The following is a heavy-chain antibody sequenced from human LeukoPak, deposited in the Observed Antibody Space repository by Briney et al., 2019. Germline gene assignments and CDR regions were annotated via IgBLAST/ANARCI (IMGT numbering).Heavy chain of an antibody. J-gene: IGHJ3*02. V-gene: IGHV3-30*18. CDR2: ISYDGSNK. Sequence: GGSLRLSCAASGFTFSSYGMHWVRQAPGKGLEWVAVISYDGSNKYYADSVKGRFTISRDNSKNTLYLQMNSLRAEDTAVYYCAKSGLDAFDIWGQGTMVTVSS. CDR3: AKSGLDAFDI. D-gene: IGHD3-16*01. CDR1: GFTFSSYG.